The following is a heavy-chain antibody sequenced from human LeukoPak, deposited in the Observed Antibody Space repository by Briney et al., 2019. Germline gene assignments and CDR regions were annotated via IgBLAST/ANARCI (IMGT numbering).Heavy chain of an antibody. V-gene: IGHV4-34*01. Sequence: SETLSLTCAVYGGSFSGYYWSWIRQPPGKGLEWIGEINHSGSTNYNPSLKSRVTISVDTSKNQFTLKLSSVTAADTAVYYCARGANDYGDYVPYYYYMDVWGKRTTVTVSS. CDR1: GGSFSGYY. J-gene: IGHJ6*03. CDR3: ARGANDYGDYVPYYYYMDV. CDR2: INHSGST. D-gene: IGHD4-17*01.